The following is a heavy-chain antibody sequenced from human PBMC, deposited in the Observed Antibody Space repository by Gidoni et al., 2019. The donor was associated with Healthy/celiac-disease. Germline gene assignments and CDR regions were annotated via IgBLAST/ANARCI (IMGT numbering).Heavy chain of an antibody. V-gene: IGHV3-11*01. D-gene: IGHD3-10*01. CDR2: ISSSGSTI. J-gene: IGHJ4*02. Sequence: QVQLVESGGGLVQPGGSLSLSCAASGFTFSYYYMSWIRQAPGKGLEWVSYISSSGSTIYYADSVKGRFTISRDNAKNSLYLQMNSLRAEDTAVYYCARDPTTEYGSGSYYKVKDYWGQGTLVTVSS. CDR1: GFTFSYYY. CDR3: ARDPTTEYGSGSYYKVKDY.